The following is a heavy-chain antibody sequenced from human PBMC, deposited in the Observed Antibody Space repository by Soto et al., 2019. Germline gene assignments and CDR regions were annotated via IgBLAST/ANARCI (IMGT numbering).Heavy chain of an antibody. V-gene: IGHV1-8*01. D-gene: IGHD1-1*01. Sequence: QVQLVQSGAEVKKPGASVKVSCKASGYTFTSYDINWVRQATGQGLEWMGWMNPNSGNTGYAQKFQGRVTMTKNTSISTSYMELSSLRSEDTAVYYCARGLEGASDVLDYMDVWCKGTTVTVSS. CDR2: MNPNSGNT. CDR3: ARGLEGASDVLDYMDV. J-gene: IGHJ6*03. CDR1: GYTFTSYD.